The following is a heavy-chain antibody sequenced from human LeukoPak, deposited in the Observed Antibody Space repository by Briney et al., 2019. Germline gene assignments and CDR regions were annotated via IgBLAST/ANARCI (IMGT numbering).Heavy chain of an antibody. CDR3: ARNGYSCGWDYYYFDY. J-gene: IGHJ4*02. D-gene: IGHD6-19*01. Sequence: ASVKVSCKASGGTFSSYAISWVRQAPGQGLEWMGGIIPIFGTANYAQKFQGRVTITADESTSTAYMELSSLRSEDTAVYYCARNGYSCGWDYYYFDYWGQGTLVTVSS. CDR2: IIPIFGTA. CDR1: GGTFSSYA. V-gene: IGHV1-69*13.